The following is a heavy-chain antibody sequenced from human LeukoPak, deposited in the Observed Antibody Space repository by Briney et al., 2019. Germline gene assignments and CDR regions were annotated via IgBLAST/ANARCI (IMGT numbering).Heavy chain of an antibody. J-gene: IGHJ6*03. Sequence: GGSLRLSCAASGFTVSSSYMSWVRQAPGKGLEWVSIIHSDGSTYYADSVKGRFTISRDNAKNSLYLQMNSLRAEDTAVYYCARDKGFWSGYYYYYMDVWGKGTTVTVSS. CDR1: GFTVSSSY. CDR3: ARDKGFWSGYYYYYMDV. V-gene: IGHV3-66*01. D-gene: IGHD3-3*01. CDR2: IHSDGST.